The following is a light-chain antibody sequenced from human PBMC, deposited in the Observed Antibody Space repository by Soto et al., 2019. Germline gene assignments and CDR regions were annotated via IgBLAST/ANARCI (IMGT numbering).Light chain of an antibody. CDR3: QQRSNWSYT. V-gene: IGKV3-11*01. J-gene: IGKJ2*01. CDR1: RGFTSY. CDR2: DAS. Sequence: EIVLTQSPATLSLSPGKKATLSGRASRGFTSYLAWYQQKPAQAPRLLIYDASNRATGIPARFSGSGSGTDFTLTISSLEPEDFAVYYCQQRSNWSYTFGQGTKLEIK.